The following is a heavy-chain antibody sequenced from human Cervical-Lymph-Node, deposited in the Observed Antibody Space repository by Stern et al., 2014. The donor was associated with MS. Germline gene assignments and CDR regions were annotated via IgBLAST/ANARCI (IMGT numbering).Heavy chain of an antibody. Sequence: VQLVESGAEVKKPGSSVRVSCKASGGTFSSYAISWVRQAPGQGLEWMGGIIHIFGSANYARKFQGRVTITADDSTSTAYMEVNSLRSEDTAVYYCASSVGELTPEAVWGQGTTVTV. CDR1: GGTFSSYA. CDR2: IIHIFGSA. J-gene: IGHJ6*02. D-gene: IGHD3-10*01. V-gene: IGHV1-69*01. CDR3: ASSVGELTPEAV.